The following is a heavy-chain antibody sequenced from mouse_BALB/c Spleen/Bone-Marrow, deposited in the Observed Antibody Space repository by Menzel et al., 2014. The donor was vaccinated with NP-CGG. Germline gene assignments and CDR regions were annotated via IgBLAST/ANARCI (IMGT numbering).Heavy chain of an antibody. V-gene: IGHV6-6*02. CDR2: IRLKSDNYAT. D-gene: IGHD4-1*01. CDR1: GFTFSSYW. Sequence: EVHLVESGGGLVQPGGSMKLSCVASGFTFSSYWMSWVRQSPEKGLEWVAEIRLKSDNYATHYAESVKGKFTISRDDSKSRLYLQMNSLRAEDTGIYYCTLTGTGAMGYWGQGTSVTVSS. CDR3: TLTGTGAMGY. J-gene: IGHJ4*01.